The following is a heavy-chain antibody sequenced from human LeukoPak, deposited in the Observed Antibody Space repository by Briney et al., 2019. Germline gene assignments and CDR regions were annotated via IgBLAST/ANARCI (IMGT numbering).Heavy chain of an antibody. CDR1: GGSISSSSYY. D-gene: IGHD3-10*01. CDR3: ARTMVRGVIDAFDI. V-gene: IGHV4-39*07. Sequence: SETLSLTCTVSGGSISSSSYYWGWIRQPPGKGLEWIGSIYYSGSTYYNPSLKSRVTISVDTSKNQFSLKLSSVTAADTAVYYCARTMVRGVIDAFDIWGQGTMVTVSS. CDR2: IYYSGST. J-gene: IGHJ3*02.